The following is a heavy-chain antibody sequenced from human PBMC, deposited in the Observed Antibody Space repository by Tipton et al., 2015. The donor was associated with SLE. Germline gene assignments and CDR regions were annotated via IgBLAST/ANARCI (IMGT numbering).Heavy chain of an antibody. D-gene: IGHD3-22*01. J-gene: IGHJ3*02. V-gene: IGHV3-7*01. CDR2: IKQDGSEK. CDR3: ARDGGYYDSSGSAFDI. Sequence: SLRLSCAASGFTFSNYWMSWVRQAPGKGLEWVANIKQDGSEKYYVDSVKGRFTISRDSAKNSLYLQMNSLRAEDTAVYYCARDGGYYDSSGSAFDIWGQGTMVTVSS. CDR1: GFTFSNYW.